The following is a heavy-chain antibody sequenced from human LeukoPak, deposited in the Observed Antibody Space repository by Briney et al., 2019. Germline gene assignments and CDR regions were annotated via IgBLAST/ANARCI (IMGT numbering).Heavy chain of an antibody. CDR2: INQDGSEK. Sequence: GGSPRLSCAASGFTFSRSWMSWVRQAPGKGLEWVANINQDGSEKYYVDSMRGRFTVSRDNARNSLSLQMDSLRAEDTAVYYCARSGNFVFDYWGQGTLGNGSS. CDR3: ARSGNFVFDY. D-gene: IGHD4-23*01. CDR1: GFTFSRSW. J-gene: IGHJ4*02. V-gene: IGHV3-7*01.